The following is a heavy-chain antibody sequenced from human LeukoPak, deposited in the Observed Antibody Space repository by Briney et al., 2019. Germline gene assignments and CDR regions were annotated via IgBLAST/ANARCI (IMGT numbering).Heavy chain of an antibody. V-gene: IGHV3-9*01. D-gene: IGHD6-19*01. CDR2: ISWNSGSI. Sequence: GGSLRLSCAGSGFIFNNYAMHWVRQPPGKGLEWVSGISWNSGSIDYADSVKGRFTTSRDNAKNSLYLQMNSLRVEDTAFYYCAKDNRRHYTSGPNPDSLHWGQGALVTVSS. CDR3: AKDNRRHYTSGPNPDSLH. CDR1: GFIFNNYA. J-gene: IGHJ4*02.